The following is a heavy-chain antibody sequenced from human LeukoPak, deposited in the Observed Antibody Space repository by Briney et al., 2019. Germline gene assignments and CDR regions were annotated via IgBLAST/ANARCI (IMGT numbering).Heavy chain of an antibody. D-gene: IGHD2-2*01. CDR2: IKRKTDGGTA. CDR3: TTAFFGCTSTSCYEAYYYYGMDV. CDR1: GFTFSNAW. V-gene: IGHV3-15*01. Sequence: GGSLRLSCAASVSGFTFSNAWMSWVRQGPGKGLELVGRIKRKTDGGTADYGAPVKGRFTISTDDSKNTLYLQMNSLKTEDTAVYYCTTAFFGCTSTSCYEAYYYYGMDVWGKGTTVTVSS. J-gene: IGHJ6*04.